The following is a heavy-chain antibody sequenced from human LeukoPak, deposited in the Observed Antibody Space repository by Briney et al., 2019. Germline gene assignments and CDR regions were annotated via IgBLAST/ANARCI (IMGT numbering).Heavy chain of an antibody. CDR1: GFTFSSYA. J-gene: IGHJ4*02. Sequence: GGSLRLSCAASGFTFSSYAMHWVRQAPGKGLEWVAVISYDGSNKYYADSVKGRFTISRDNSKNTLYLQMNSLRAEDTAVYYCAREFDGNYGYSTDYWGQGTLVTVSS. D-gene: IGHD4-17*01. CDR2: ISYDGSNK. V-gene: IGHV3-30-3*01. CDR3: AREFDGNYGYSTDY.